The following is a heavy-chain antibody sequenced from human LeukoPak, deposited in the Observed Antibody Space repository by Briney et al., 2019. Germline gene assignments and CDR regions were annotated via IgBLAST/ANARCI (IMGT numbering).Heavy chain of an antibody. J-gene: IGHJ3*02. Sequence: GGSLRLSCSGSGLTLSTYAMHWVRQAPGKGLEWVSSISTSSSYIYSADSVKGRFTISRDNAKNSLYLQMNSLRAEDTAVYYCVRDTFSPDAFDIWGQGTMVTVSS. V-gene: IGHV3-21*01. CDR2: ISTSSSYI. CDR1: GLTLSTYA. CDR3: VRDTFSPDAFDI. D-gene: IGHD3-16*01.